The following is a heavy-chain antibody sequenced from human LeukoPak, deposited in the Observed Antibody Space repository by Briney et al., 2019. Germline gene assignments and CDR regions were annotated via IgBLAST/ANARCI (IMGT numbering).Heavy chain of an antibody. Sequence: SVKVSCKASGGTFSSYAISWVRQAPGQGLEWMGGIIPIFGTANYAQKFQGRVTITADKSTSTAYMELSSLRSEDTAVYYCAREGDYYDSSGYYTGGAFDIWGQGTMVTVSS. CDR2: IIPIFGTA. D-gene: IGHD3-22*01. CDR1: GGTFSSYA. J-gene: IGHJ3*02. V-gene: IGHV1-69*06. CDR3: AREGDYYDSSGYYTGGAFDI.